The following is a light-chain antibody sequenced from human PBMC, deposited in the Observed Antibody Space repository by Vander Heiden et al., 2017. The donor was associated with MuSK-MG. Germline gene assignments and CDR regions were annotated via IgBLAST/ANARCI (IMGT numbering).Light chain of an antibody. Sequence: DIHMTQSPSTLSASVGDRVTITCRASQSISSWLAWYQQKPGKAPKLLIYDASSLESGVPSRFSGSGSGTEFTLTISSLQPDDFATYYCQQDNSYPYTFGQGTKMEIK. J-gene: IGKJ2*01. CDR1: QSISSW. CDR2: DAS. V-gene: IGKV1-5*01. CDR3: QQDNSYPYT.